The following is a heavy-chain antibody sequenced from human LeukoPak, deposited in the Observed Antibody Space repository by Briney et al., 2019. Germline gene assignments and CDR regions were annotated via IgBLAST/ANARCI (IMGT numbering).Heavy chain of an antibody. D-gene: IGHD4-23*01. CDR2: MNPNSGNT. V-gene: IGHV1-8*01. CDR3: ARGGSTTTVDTLFGY. CDR1: GYTFTSYD. Sequence: GASVKVSCKASGYTFTSYDINWVRQATGQGLEWMGWMNPNSGNTGYAQKFQGRVTMTRNTSISTAYMELSSLRSEDTAVYYCARGGSTTTVDTLFGYWGQGTLVTVSS. J-gene: IGHJ4*02.